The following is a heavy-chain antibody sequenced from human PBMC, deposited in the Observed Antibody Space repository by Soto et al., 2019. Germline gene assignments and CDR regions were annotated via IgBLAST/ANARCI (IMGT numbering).Heavy chain of an antibody. D-gene: IGHD3-16*02. J-gene: IGHJ4*02. Sequence: GGSLRLSCAASGFTFSSSWMHWVRQAPGKGLVWVSHVNSDGTRTTYADSVKGRFTISRDNAKNTLFLQMNSLRAEDTAVYYCASNSYDQSEYRPFDNSGQATMVTVSS. CDR1: GFTFSSSW. CDR3: ASNSYDQSEYRPFDN. V-gene: IGHV3-74*01. CDR2: VNSDGTRT.